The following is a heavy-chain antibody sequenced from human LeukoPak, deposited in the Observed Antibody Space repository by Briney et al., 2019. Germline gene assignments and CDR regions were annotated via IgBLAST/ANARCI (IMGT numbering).Heavy chain of an antibody. V-gene: IGHV4-59*01. CDR3: ARPSSAHDAFDI. CDR1: GGSISSYY. Sequence: SSETLSLTCTVSGGSISSYYWSWIRQPPGKGLEWIGYIYYSGSTNYNPSLKSRVTISVDTSKNQFSLKLSSVTAADTAVCYCARPSSAHDAFDIWGQGTMVTVSS. J-gene: IGHJ3*02. CDR2: IYYSGST.